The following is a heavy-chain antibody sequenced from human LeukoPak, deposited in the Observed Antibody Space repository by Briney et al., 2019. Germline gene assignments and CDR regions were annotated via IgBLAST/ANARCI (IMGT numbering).Heavy chain of an antibody. CDR2: ISANGNNK. J-gene: IGHJ6*02. CDR1: GFTFSSNA. CDR3: ARDKYGSNSASTGMDV. D-gene: IGHD1-1*01. Sequence: PGGFLRLSCAASGFTFSSNAMHWVRQAPGRGLEWVADISANGNNKYYAASVEGRFTISRDNSKNTLYLQMNSLRPEDTAAYYCARDKYGSNSASTGMDVWGRGTTVTVPS. V-gene: IGHV3-30-3*01.